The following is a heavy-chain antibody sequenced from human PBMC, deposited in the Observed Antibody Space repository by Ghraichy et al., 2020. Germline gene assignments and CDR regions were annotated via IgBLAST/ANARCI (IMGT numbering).Heavy chain of an antibody. J-gene: IGHJ3*02. CDR1: GFTFSNAW. V-gene: IGHV3-15*01. D-gene: IGHD3-16*01. Sequence: SCAASGFTFSNAWMSWVRQAPGKGLEWVGRIKSKTDGGTTDYAAPVKGRFTISRDDSKNTLYLQMNSLKTEDTAVYYCTTVLIDYDYIWGSYTGAFDIWGQGTMVTVSS. CDR2: IKSKTDGGTT. CDR3: TTVLIDYDYIWGSYTGAFDI.